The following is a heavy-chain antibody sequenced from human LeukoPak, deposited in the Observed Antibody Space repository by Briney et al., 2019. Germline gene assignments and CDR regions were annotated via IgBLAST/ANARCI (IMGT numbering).Heavy chain of an antibody. CDR1: GGSISSYY. D-gene: IGHD3-3*01. J-gene: IGHJ6*03. V-gene: IGHV4-59*01. CDR2: IYYSGST. Sequence: PSETLSLTCTVSGGSISSYYWSWIRQPRGKGLEWIGYIYYSGSTNYNPSLKSRVTISVDTSKNQFSLKLSSVTAADTAVYYCARDVWSGYLSNYYCYYMDVWGKGTTVTVSS. CDR3: ARDVWSGYLSNYYCYYMDV.